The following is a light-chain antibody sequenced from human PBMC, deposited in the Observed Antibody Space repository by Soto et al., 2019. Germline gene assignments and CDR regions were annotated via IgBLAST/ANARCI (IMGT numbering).Light chain of an antibody. V-gene: IGKV3-20*01. CDR2: GAS. CDR3: QQYGSSPST. CDR1: QSVSSSY. J-gene: IGKJ1*01. Sequence: EIVLTQSPGTLSLSPGERATLSCRASQSVSSSYLAWYQQKPGQAPRLLIYGASSRATGIPDRFSGSGSGTGFTLTISRLEPDDVAVYYCQQYGSSPSTFGQGPKVEIQ.